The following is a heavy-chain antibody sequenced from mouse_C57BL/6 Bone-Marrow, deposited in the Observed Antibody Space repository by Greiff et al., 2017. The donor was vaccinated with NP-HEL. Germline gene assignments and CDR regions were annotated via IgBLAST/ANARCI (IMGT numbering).Heavy chain of an antibody. CDR1: GYAFSSSW. D-gene: IGHD1-2*01. CDR3: AMGATTAY. V-gene: IGHV1-82*01. J-gene: IGHJ2*01. Sequence: QVQLQQSGPELVKPGASVKISCKASGYAFSSSWMNWVKQRPGKGLEWIGRIYPGDGDTNYNGKFKGKATLTADKSSSTAYMQLSSLTSEDSAVYFCAMGATTAYWGQGTTLTVSS. CDR2: IYPGDGDT.